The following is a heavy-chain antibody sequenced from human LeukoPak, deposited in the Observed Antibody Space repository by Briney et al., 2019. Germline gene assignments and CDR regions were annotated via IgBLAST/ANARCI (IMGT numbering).Heavy chain of an antibody. CDR2: INHSGST. CDR3: ARGPSGSYYGVVDY. Sequence: SETLSLTCAVYGGSFSGYYWSWIRQPPGKGLEWIGEINHSGSTNYNPSLKSRVTISVDTSKNQFSLKLSSVTAADTAVYYCARGPSGSYYGVVDYWSQGTLVTVSS. D-gene: IGHD1-26*01. CDR1: GGSFSGYY. J-gene: IGHJ4*02. V-gene: IGHV4-34*01.